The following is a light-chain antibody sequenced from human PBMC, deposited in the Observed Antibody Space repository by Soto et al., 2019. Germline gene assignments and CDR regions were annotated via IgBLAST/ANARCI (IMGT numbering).Light chain of an antibody. CDR2: DAS. V-gene: IGKV1-5*01. J-gene: IGKJ1*01. CDR1: QSVSGW. CDR3: QQYETFSGT. Sequence: DIQMTQPPSTLSASVGDTVTVTCRASQSVSGWLAWYQQKPGEAPKLLIYDASALPRGVPSRFSGSGSGTKFALTIASLQTDDFATYYCQQYETFSGTFGPGTKVDIK.